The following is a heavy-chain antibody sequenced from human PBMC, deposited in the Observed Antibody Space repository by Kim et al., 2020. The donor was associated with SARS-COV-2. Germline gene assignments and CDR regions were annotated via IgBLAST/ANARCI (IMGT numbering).Heavy chain of an antibody. J-gene: IGHJ4*02. CDR2: IYYSGAT. CDR1: GGSISSSSYF. CDR3: ARDPHYCSGGSCYGEGFDY. D-gene: IGHD2-15*01. Sequence: SETLSLTCTVSGGSISSSSYFWGWIRQPPGKGLEWIGSIYYSGATYYNPSLKSRATISIHSSKNQLSLKLSSVTAADTAVYYCARDPHYCSGGSCYGEGFDYWGQGTLVTVSS. V-gene: IGHV4-39*07.